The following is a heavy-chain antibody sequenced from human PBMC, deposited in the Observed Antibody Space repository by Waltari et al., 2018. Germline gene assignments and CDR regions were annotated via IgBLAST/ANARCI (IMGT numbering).Heavy chain of an antibody. CDR1: GYTFTSYG. Sequence: QVQLVQSGAEVKKPGASVKVSCKASGYTFTSYGISWVRQAPGQGLEWMGWISAYNGNTNYAQKLQGRVTMTTDTSTSTAYMELRSLRSDDTAVYYCAREGKQQLVSPFSWRGDDNYYYYYGMDVWGQGTTVTVSS. D-gene: IGHD6-13*01. CDR3: AREGKQQLVSPFSWRGDDNYYYYYGMDV. CDR2: ISAYNGNT. V-gene: IGHV1-18*01. J-gene: IGHJ6*02.